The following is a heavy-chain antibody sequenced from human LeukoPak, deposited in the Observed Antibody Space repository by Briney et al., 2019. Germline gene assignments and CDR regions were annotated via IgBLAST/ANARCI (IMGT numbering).Heavy chain of an antibody. Sequence: PGGSLRLSCAASGFTFSSYAMSWVRQAPGKGLEWVSAISGSGGSTYYADSVKGRFTISRDNSKNTLYLQMNSLRAEDTAVYYCAKDFGLRFLEWLSHQAFDIWGQGTMVTVSS. V-gene: IGHV3-23*01. CDR1: GFTFSSYA. D-gene: IGHD3-3*01. J-gene: IGHJ3*02. CDR3: AKDFGLRFLEWLSHQAFDI. CDR2: ISGSGGST.